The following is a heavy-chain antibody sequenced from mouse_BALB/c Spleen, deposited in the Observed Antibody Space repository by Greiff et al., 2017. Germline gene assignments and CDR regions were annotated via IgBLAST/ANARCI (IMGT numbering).Heavy chain of an antibody. CDR2: IWAGGST. V-gene: IGHV2-9*02. CDR1: GFSLTSYG. D-gene: IGHD2-3*01. J-gene: IGHJ3*01. CDR3: ARDFDGYYAAWFAY. Sequence: VQLQQSGPGLVAPSQSLSITCTVSGFSLTSYGVHWVRQPPGKGLEWLGVIWAGGSTNYNSALMSRLSISKDNSKSQVFLKMNSLQTDDTAMYYCARDFDGYYAAWFAYWGQGTLVTVSA.